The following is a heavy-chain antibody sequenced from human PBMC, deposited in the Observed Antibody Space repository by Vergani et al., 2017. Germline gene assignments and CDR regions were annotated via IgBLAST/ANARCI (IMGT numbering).Heavy chain of an antibody. CDR3: TKEPTGPGFGGSFFDY. J-gene: IGHJ4*02. CDR1: GFTFRNNG. CDR2: VSNHGNIT. D-gene: IGHD3-3*01. V-gene: IGHV3-30*18. Sequence: QVQLVESGGDVVKPGGSLRLSCAASGFTFRNNGIHWVRQAPGKGLEWIAVVSNHGNITYYADSVKGRFTLSRDNSKNMVYLQMSSLRADDTAVYFCTKEPTGPGFGGSFFDYWGRGTLVTVSS.